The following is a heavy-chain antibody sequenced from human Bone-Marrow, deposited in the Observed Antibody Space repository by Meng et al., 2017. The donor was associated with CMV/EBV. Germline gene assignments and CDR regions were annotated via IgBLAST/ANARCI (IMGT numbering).Heavy chain of an antibody. CDR1: GFTFSDYY. Sequence: GESLKISCAASGFTFSDYYMSWIRQAPGKGLEWVSYISSSGSTIYYADSVKGRFTISRDNAKNSLYLQMNSLRAEDTAVYYCARGAILGWDLLPDFDYWGQGTLVTVSS. CDR3: ARGAILGWDLLPDFDY. J-gene: IGHJ4*02. D-gene: IGHD3-3*02. CDR2: ISSSGSTI. V-gene: IGHV3-11*01.